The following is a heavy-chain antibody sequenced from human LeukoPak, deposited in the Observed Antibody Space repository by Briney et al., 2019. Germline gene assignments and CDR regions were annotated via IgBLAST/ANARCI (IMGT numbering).Heavy chain of an antibody. V-gene: IGHV3-7*02. CDR3: TRSLDH. J-gene: IGHJ4*02. CDR1: GFTFSDYW. D-gene: IGHD2-15*01. Sequence: GGSLRLSCAASGFTFSDYWMDWVRQAPGKGLEWVANIKPDGSEIYYVDAVKGRFTISRDNAKNSLYLQMNSLRAEDTAVYYCTRSLDHWGQGTLVTVSS. CDR2: IKPDGSEI.